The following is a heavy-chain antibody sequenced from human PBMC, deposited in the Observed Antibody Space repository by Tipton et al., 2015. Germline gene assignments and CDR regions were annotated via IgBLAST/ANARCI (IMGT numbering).Heavy chain of an antibody. CDR1: GYTFTNYW. Sequence: QSGPEVKKAGESLKISCKGSGYTFTNYWIGWVRQMPGKGLEWMGIIYPDDSDTRYSPSFQGQVTISADKSISTAYLQWSSLKASDTAMYYCALPAHPYSSGPFDYWGQGTLVTASS. J-gene: IGHJ4*02. V-gene: IGHV5-51*01. D-gene: IGHD6-19*01. CDR2: IYPDDSDT. CDR3: ALPAHPYSSGPFDY.